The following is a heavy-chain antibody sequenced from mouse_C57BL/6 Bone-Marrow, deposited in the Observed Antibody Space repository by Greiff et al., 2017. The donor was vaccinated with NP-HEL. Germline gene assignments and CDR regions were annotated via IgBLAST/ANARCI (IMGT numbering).Heavy chain of an antibody. CDR2: INPYNGGT. CDR3: AAIYGSSYVWLAD. J-gene: IGHJ3*01. V-gene: IGHV1-19*01. Sequence: VQLKQSGPVLVKPGASVKMSCKASGYTFTDYYMTWVKQSHGKSLEWIGVINPYNGGTSYNQKFKGQATLTVDKSSSTAYMELNSLTSEDSAVYYCAAIYGSSYVWLADWGKGTLVTVSA. D-gene: IGHD1-1*01. CDR1: GYTFTDYY.